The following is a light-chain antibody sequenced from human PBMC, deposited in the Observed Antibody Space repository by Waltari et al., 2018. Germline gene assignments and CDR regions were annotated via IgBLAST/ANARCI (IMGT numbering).Light chain of an antibody. CDR1: SGPVSTHHY. J-gene: IGLJ3*02. CDR3: VLYMGSVV. V-gene: IGLV8-61*01. CDR2: NTD. Sequence: QTVVTQEPSFSVSPGGTVTLTCGLTSGPVSTHHYASWYRQTPGQAPRTLIHNTDTRSSGVPDRFSGSILGNKAALTITGAQADDESDYYCVLYMGSVVFGGGTKLTVL.